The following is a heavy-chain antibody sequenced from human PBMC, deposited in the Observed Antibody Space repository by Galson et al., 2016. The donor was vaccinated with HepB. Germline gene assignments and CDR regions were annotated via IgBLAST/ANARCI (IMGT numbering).Heavy chain of an antibody. CDR1: GGSISRGGHH. D-gene: IGHD6-13*01. CDR3: ARARAIGAVGTAFDY. CDR2: IYYSGST. V-gene: IGHV4-31*03. J-gene: IGHJ4*02. Sequence: TLSLTCNVSGGSISRGGHHWSWIRQHPGKGLEWIGYIYYSGSTYYNPSLTSRVTISVDTSKNQFSLKLSSVTAADTAVYYCARARAIGAVGTAFDYWGQGTLVTVSS.